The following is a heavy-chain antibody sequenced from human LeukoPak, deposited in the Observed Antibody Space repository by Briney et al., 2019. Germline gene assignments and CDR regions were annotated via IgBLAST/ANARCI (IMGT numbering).Heavy chain of an antibody. D-gene: IGHD2-2*01. CDR3: ARDSVVVVPAAIPEYFQH. Sequence: GASVKVSCKASGYTFTGYYMHWVRQAPGQGLKWMGWINPNSGGTNYAQKFQGRVTMTRDTSISTAYMELSRLRSDDTAVYYCARDSVVVVPAAIPEYFQHWGQGTLVTVSS. J-gene: IGHJ1*01. V-gene: IGHV1-2*02. CDR1: GYTFTGYY. CDR2: INPNSGGT.